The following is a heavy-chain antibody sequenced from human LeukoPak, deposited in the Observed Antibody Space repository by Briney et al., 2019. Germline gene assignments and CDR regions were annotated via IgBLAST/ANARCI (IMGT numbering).Heavy chain of an antibody. CDR3: AKSRSGDYGDFDY. CDR2: ISGSGGST. D-gene: IGHD4-17*01. CDR1: GFTFSGYS. Sequence: GGSLRLSCAASGFTFSGYSMSWVRQAPGKGLEWVSAISGSGGSTYYADSVKGRFTISRDNSKNTLYLQMNSLRAEDTAVYYCAKSRSGDYGDFDYWGQGTLVTVSS. J-gene: IGHJ4*02. V-gene: IGHV3-23*01.